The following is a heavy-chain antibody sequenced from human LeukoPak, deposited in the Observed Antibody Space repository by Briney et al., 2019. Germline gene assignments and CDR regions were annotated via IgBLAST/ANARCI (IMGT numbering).Heavy chain of an antibody. CDR1: GFIFSNYP. D-gene: IGHD1-26*01. J-gene: IGHJ4*02. V-gene: IGHV3-23*01. CDR3: AKENPVGGTNYFDY. Sequence: GGSLRLSCAASGFIFSNYPMSWVRQAPGKGLEWVSAITGSGESIYYADSVKGRFTISRDNSKNTLYLQMNTLRAEDRAVYYCAKENPVGGTNYFDYWGQGTLVTVSS. CDR2: ITGSGESI.